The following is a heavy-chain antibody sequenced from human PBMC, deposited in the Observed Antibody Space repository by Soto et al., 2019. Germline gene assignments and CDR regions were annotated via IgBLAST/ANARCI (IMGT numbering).Heavy chain of an antibody. J-gene: IGHJ6*02. CDR3: TRDAQQLADYGMDV. D-gene: IGHD6-13*01. CDR2: LWAGGNIA. Sequence: QVQLVESGGNVVQPGGSLRLSCAASGFSFSSHGMHWVRQAPGKGLEWVAHLWAGGNIAYYAYSVKGRLTISSDHSTNTLYLPMNSLGAEAMAVYYCTRDAQQLADYGMDVWGQGTTVTVSS. V-gene: IGHV3-33*01. CDR1: GFSFSSHG.